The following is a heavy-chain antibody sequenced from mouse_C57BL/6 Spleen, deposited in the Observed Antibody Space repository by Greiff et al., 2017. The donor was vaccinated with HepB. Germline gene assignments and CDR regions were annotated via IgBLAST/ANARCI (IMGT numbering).Heavy chain of an antibody. D-gene: IGHD2-4*01. V-gene: IGHV5-16*01. J-gene: IGHJ1*03. Sequence: EVKLMESEGGLVQPGSSMKLSCTASGFTFSDYYMAWVRQVPEKGLEWVANINYDGSSTYYLDSFKSRFIISRDNAKNILYLQMSSLKSEDTATYYCARLYDYDGYWYFDGWGTGTTVTVSS. CDR3: ARLYDYDGYWYFDG. CDR2: INYDGSST. CDR1: GFTFSDYY.